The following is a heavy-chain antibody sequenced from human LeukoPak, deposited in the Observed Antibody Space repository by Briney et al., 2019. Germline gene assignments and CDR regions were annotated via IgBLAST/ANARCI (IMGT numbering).Heavy chain of an antibody. J-gene: IGHJ4*02. Sequence: GGSLRLSCAASGFTFSSYWIHWVRHAPGKGLVWVSRINSDGSGTTYADYVKGRFTISRDNVKNTLYLQMNRLRAEDTAVYYCGRSISCAYDLWGQGTLVTVSS. CDR2: INSDGSGT. D-gene: IGHD5-12*01. CDR3: GRSISCAYDL. V-gene: IGHV3-74*01. CDR1: GFTFSSYW.